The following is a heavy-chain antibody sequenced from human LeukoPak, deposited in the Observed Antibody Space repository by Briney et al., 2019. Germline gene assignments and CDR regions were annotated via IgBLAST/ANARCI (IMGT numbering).Heavy chain of an antibody. CDR2: ISGYK. CDR1: GYNITSYG. Sequence: ASVKVSCKASGYNITSYGISWVRQAPGQGLEWMGWISGYKSHEVQGTVTMTRDPSTNTAFLELRSLRSDDTAVYYCARSPLEWLLFLDLWGQGTLVTVSS. D-gene: IGHD3-3*01. J-gene: IGHJ5*02. V-gene: IGHV1-18*01. CDR3: ARSPLEWLLFLDL.